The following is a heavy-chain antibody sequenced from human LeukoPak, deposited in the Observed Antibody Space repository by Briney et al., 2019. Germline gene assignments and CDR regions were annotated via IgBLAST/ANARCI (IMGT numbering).Heavy chain of an antibody. CDR2: ISYDGSNK. CDR1: GFTFSSYG. J-gene: IGHJ3*02. V-gene: IGHV3-30*18. Sequence: PGGCLRLSCAASGFTFSSYGMHWVRQAPGKGLEWVAVISYDGSNKYYADSVKGRFTISRDNSKNTLYLQMNSLRAEDTAVYYCAKSSRMITFGGVPDAFDIWGQGTMVTVSS. CDR3: AKSSRMITFGGVPDAFDI. D-gene: IGHD3-16*01.